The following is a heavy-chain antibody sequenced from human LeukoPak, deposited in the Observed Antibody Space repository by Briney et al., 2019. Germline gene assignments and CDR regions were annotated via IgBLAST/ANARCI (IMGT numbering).Heavy chain of an antibody. CDR3: AGDRATSYFDY. J-gene: IGHJ4*02. CDR2: IWYDGSNK. Sequence: WVRQAXXXXVEWVAFIWYDGSNKYYTDSVKGRFTISRDNSKNTLYLQMNSLRAEDTAVYYCAGDRATSYFDYWGQGALVTISS. V-gene: IGHV3-33*01. D-gene: IGHD1-26*01.